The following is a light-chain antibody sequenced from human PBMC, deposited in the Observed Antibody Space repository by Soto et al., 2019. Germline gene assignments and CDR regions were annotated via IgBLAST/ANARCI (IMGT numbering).Light chain of an antibody. CDR3: QQYGSSSLT. J-gene: IGKJ4*01. CDR2: GAS. Sequence: EIVLTQSPGTLSLSPGERATLSCRASQSVSSSYLAWYQQQPGQAPRLLIYGASSKATGITDRLSGSGSGTDFTLIISRLEPEYFAVYYCQQYGSSSLTVGGGTKVEIK. V-gene: IGKV3-20*01. CDR1: QSVSSSY.